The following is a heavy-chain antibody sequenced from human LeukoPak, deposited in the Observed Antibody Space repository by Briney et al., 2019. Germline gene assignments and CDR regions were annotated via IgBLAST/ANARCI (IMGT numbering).Heavy chain of an antibody. D-gene: IGHD3-3*01. V-gene: IGHV4-59*01. Sequence: SETLSLTCTVSGGSISSYYWIWIRQHPGKGLEWIGYIYYSGSTNYNPSLKSRVTISVDTSKNQFSLKLSSVTAADTAIYYCARGSAPYYFMDVWGKGTAVTVPS. J-gene: IGHJ6*03. CDR2: IYYSGST. CDR3: ARGSAPYYFMDV. CDR1: GGSISSYY.